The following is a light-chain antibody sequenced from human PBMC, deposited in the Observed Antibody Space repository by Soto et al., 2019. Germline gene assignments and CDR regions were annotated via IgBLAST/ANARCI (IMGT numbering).Light chain of an antibody. CDR3: QQYYSNPIT. CDR2: WAS. CDR1: QSVLYHSNNKNY. Sequence: DIVMTQSPDSLAVSLGERATINCKSSQSVLYHSNNKNYLAWYQQKPGQAPKLLIFWASTRESGVPDRFSGSGSGTDFTLTISGLEAEDVAVYYCQQYYSNPITFGPGTKVEIK. J-gene: IGKJ3*01. V-gene: IGKV4-1*01.